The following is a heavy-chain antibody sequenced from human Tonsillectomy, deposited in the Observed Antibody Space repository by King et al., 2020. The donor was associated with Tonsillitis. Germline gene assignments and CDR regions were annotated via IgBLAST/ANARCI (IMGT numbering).Heavy chain of an antibody. Sequence: VQLVESGGGLVQPGGSLRLSCAASGFTFSIYAMSWVRQAPGKGLEWVSSISVSGGGTYYADSVKGRFTISRDNSKNTLFLQMNSLRAEDTAVYYCAKDLSRYATTTLVDYWGQGTLVTVSS. J-gene: IGHJ4*02. CDR2: ISVSGGGT. CDR3: AKDLSRYATTTLVDY. V-gene: IGHV3-23*04. CDR1: GFTFSIYA. D-gene: IGHD2-8*01.